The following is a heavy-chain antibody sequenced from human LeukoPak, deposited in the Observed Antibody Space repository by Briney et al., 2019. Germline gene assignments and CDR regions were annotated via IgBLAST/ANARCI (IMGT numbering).Heavy chain of an antibody. V-gene: IGHV3-48*02. J-gene: IGHJ4*02. CDR3: ARSSRWFGELPNFDY. CDR1: GFTFSRYS. Sequence: GGSLRLSCAASGFTFSRYSMNWVRQAPGKGLEWVSYISSSSAIYYADSVKGRLTISRDNAKNSLYLQMNSLGDEDTAVYYCARSSRWFGELPNFDYWGQGTLVAVSS. D-gene: IGHD3-10*01. CDR2: ISSSSAI.